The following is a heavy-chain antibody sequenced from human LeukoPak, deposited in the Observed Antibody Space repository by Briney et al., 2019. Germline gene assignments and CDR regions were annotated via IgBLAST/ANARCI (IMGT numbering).Heavy chain of an antibody. CDR1: GGSISSDSSY. J-gene: IGHJ5*02. V-gene: IGHV4-39*02. CDR3: ARRNVPGGGNWFDL. D-gene: IGHD3-10*01. Sequence: SETLSLTCTVSGGSISSDSSYWDWIRQPPGKGLEWIGAIYYTGRTDYNPSLKSRVTISIDTSKNDFPLRLTSVTAADTAVYYCARRNVPGGGNWFDLWGQGTLVSVSS. CDR2: IYYTGRT.